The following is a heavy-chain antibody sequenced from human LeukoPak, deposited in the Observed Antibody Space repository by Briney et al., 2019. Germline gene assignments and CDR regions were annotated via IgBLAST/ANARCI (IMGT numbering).Heavy chain of an antibody. CDR2: INHSGST. Sequence: PSETLSLTCAVYGGSFSGYYWSWIRQPPGKGLEWIGEINHSGSTNYNPSLKSRVTISVDTSKNQFSLKLSSVTAADTAVYYCARDHIVVVPAAENGFVYWGQGTLVTVSS. CDR3: ARDHIVVVPAAENGFVY. V-gene: IGHV4-34*01. D-gene: IGHD2-2*01. CDR1: GGSFSGYY. J-gene: IGHJ4*02.